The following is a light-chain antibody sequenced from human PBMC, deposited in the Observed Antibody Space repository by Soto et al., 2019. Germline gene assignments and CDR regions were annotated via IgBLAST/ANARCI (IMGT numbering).Light chain of an antibody. CDR1: QSVLDTSNNRDA. J-gene: IGKJ2*01. CDR2: WAS. V-gene: IGKV4-1*01. CDR3: QQYHSTPYT. Sequence: DIVMTQSPDSLAVSLGERATINCKSSQSVLDTSNNRDALVWYQQIPGQPPKLLIYWASIRHSGVPDRFSGSGSGTDFTLTMTSLQAEDVALYYCQQYHSTPYTFGQGTKLEIK.